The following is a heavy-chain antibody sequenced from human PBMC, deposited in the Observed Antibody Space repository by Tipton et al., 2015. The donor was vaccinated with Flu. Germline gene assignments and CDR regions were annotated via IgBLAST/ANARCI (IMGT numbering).Heavy chain of an antibody. Sequence: TLSLTCSVSGDSIGSDYFWGWIRQPPGKGLQWIGNIYRTGSTYYNPALTSRVTISVDTSKNQFSLRLTSVTAADTAVYYCAKLVYFDSSGYYRYYFDYWGQGTLVTVST. J-gene: IGHJ4*02. V-gene: IGHV4-38-2*01. CDR1: GDSIGSDYF. CDR2: IYRTGST. D-gene: IGHD3-22*01. CDR3: AKLVYFDSSGYYRYYFDY.